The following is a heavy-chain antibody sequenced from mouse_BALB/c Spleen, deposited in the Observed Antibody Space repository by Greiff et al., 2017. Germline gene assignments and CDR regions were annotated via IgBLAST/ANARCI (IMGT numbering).Heavy chain of an antibody. CDR2: ISYSGST. J-gene: IGHJ4*01. V-gene: IGHV3-8*02. CDR1: GDSITSGY. Sequence: EVQRVESGPSLVKPSQTLSLTCSVTGDSITSGYWNWIRKFPGNKLEYLGYISYSGSTYYNPSLKSRISITRDTSKNQYYLQLNSVTTEDTATYYCARWGGKSYYYAMDYWGQGTSVTVSS. D-gene: IGHD1-1*02. CDR3: ARWGGKSYYYAMDY.